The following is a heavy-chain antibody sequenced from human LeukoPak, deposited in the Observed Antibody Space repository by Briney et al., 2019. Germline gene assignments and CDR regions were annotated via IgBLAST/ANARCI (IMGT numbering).Heavy chain of an antibody. CDR2: INHSGST. CDR1: GGSFSGYY. D-gene: IGHD4-11*01. CDR3: ARGRISGYSNYGFDY. V-gene: IGHV4-34*01. Sequence: SETLSLTCAVYGGSFSGYYWSWIRQPPGEGLEWIGEINHSGSTNYNSSLKSRVTISVDTSKNQFSLKLSSVTAADTAVYYCARGRISGYSNYGFDYWGQGTLVTVSS. J-gene: IGHJ4*02.